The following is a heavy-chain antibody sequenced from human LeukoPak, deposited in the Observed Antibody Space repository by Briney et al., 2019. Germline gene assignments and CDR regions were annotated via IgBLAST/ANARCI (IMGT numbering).Heavy chain of an antibody. J-gene: IGHJ5*02. Sequence: ASVKVSCKTSGYRFTNYGINWVRQAPGQGLEWMGWTSACNGDTKYGQKFQGRLTMTTDTSTSTAYMDLRSLRSDDTAVYYCARDLLQWQTNNWLAPWGQGTLVTVSS. V-gene: IGHV1-18*01. CDR2: TSACNGDT. CDR3: ARDLLQWQTNNWLAP. D-gene: IGHD6-19*01. CDR1: GYRFTNYG.